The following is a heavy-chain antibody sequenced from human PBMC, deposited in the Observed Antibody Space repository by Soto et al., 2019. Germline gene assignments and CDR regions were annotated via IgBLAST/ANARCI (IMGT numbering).Heavy chain of an antibody. Sequence: PGGALRLSCAVSGLTFSSFEMDWVRQAAGKGPEWISYISRGATTTYYADSVRGRFTISRDDTGNSVFLQMDSLRVEDTAIYFCATRSTDYYFYWGQGTLVTVSS. J-gene: IGHJ4*02. V-gene: IGHV3-48*03. CDR3: ATRSTDYYFY. CDR1: GLTFSSFE. CDR2: ISRGATTT. D-gene: IGHD3-9*01.